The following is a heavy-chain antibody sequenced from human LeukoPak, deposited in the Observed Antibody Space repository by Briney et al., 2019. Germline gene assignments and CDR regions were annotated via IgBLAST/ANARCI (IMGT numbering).Heavy chain of an antibody. D-gene: IGHD3-22*01. J-gene: IGHJ4*02. CDR3: ARGRITMIVVGNFGFDY. CDR2: INHSGST. CDR1: GGSFSGYY. V-gene: IGHV4-34*01. Sequence: SETLSLTCAVYGGSFSGYYWSWIRQPPGKGLEWIGEINHSGSTNYNPSLKSRVTISVDTSKNQFSLKLSSVTAADTAVYYCARGRITMIVVGNFGFDYWGQGTLVTVSS.